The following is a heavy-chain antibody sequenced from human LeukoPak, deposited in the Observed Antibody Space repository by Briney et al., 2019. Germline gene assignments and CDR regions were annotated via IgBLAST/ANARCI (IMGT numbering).Heavy chain of an antibody. CDR1: GGSFSNYY. Sequence: SETLSLTCAVYGGSFSNYYWSWIRQPPGKGLEWIGEIDHSGSTSYNPSLKSRVIISVDASKTQLSLKLSSVTAADTAVYYCARAASIAVTGTFWFDPWGQGTLVTVSS. CDR3: ARAASIAVTGTFWFDP. D-gene: IGHD6-19*01. J-gene: IGHJ5*02. V-gene: IGHV4-34*01. CDR2: IDHSGST.